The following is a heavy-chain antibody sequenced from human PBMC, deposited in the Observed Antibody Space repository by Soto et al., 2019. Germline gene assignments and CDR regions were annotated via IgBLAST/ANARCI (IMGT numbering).Heavy chain of an antibody. V-gene: IGHV3-23*01. CDR1: GFTFSSYA. CDR3: ARGEVPAAIATINLNWFDP. J-gene: IGHJ5*02. CDR2: ISGSGGST. D-gene: IGHD2-2*01. Sequence: GGSLRLSCAASGFTFSSYAMSWVRQAPGKGLEWVSAISGSGGSTYYADSVKGRFTISRDNSKNTLYLQMNSLRAEDTAVYYCARGEVPAAIATINLNWFDPWGQGTLVTVSS.